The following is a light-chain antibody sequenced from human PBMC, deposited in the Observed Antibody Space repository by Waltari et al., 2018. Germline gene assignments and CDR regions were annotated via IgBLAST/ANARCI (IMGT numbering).Light chain of an antibody. Sequence: EIVLTQSPATLSLSPGERATLSCRASQSVSRYLAWYQQKPGQAPRLLIYDASNRATGIPARFSGSGSGTDFTLTISSLEPEDFAVYYCQQRSNWPPGVEFTFGPGTKVDIK. CDR1: QSVSRY. CDR3: QQRSNWPPGVEFT. CDR2: DAS. J-gene: IGKJ3*01. V-gene: IGKV3-11*01.